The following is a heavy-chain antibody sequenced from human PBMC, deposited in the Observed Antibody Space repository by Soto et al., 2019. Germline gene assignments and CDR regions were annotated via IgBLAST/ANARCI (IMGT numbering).Heavy chain of an antibody. V-gene: IGHV4-30-4*01. D-gene: IGHD2-15*01. J-gene: IGHJ4*02. Sequence: QVQLQESDPGLVKPSQTLSLTCTVSGGSISSDDYYWSWIRQPPGKGLEWIGHIYYSGRTSYNPSLESRVTISIDTSKNQFSLKLTSVSATDTAVYYCARDRSNTPDYFDCWGQGTLVTVSS. CDR1: GGSISSDDYY. CDR2: IYYSGRT. CDR3: ARDRSNTPDYFDC.